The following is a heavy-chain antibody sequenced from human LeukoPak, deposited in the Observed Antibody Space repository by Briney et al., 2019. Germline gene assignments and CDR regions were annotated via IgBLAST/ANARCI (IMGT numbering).Heavy chain of an antibody. CDR2: ISTGGITI. J-gene: IGHJ5*02. V-gene: IGHV3-48*03. Sequence: AGGSLRLSCAASGFTFSSYEMNWVRQAPGKGLEWVSYISTGGITIYYADSVKGRFTISRDNAKNSLYLQMNSLRAEDTAVYYRARWAGAAAGARFWFDPWGQGTLVTVSS. D-gene: IGHD6-13*01. CDR3: ARWAGAAAGARFWFDP. CDR1: GFTFSSYE.